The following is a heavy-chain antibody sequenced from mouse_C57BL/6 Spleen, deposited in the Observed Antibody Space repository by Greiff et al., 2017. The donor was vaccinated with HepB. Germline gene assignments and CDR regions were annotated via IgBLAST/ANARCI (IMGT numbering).Heavy chain of an antibody. Sequence: VQLQQSGSELRSPGSSVKLSCKDFDSEVFPIAYMSWVRQKPGHGFEWIGGILPSIGRTIYGEKFEDKATLDADTLSNTAYLELNSLTSEDSTAYYCARYTVVDTGYFDVWGTGTAVTVST. CDR1: DSEVFPIAY. D-gene: IGHD1-1*01. CDR2: ILPSIGRT. V-gene: IGHV15-2*01. CDR3: ARYTVVDTGYFDV. J-gene: IGHJ1*03.